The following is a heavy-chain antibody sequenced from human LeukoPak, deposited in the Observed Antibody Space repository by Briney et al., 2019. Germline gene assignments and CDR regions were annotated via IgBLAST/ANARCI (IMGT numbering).Heavy chain of an antibody. CDR1: GFTFSSYG. J-gene: IGHJ4*02. CDR2: ISYDGSNK. CDR3: ARTSIVGATTRLLADY. D-gene: IGHD1-26*01. Sequence: HAGGSLRLSCAASGFTFSSYGMHWVRQAPGKGLEWVAVISYDGSNKYYADSVKGRFTISRDNSKNTLYLQMNSLRAEDTAVYYCARTSIVGATTRLLADYWGQGTLVTVSS. V-gene: IGHV3-30*03.